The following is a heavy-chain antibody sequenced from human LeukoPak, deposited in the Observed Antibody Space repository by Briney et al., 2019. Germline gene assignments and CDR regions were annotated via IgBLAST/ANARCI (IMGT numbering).Heavy chain of an antibody. V-gene: IGHV4-38-2*02. Sequence: PSETLSLTCSVSGYSISSGYYWGWIRQPPGKGLEWIGSIYQSGSTYYNPSLKSRVTISVDTSRNQFSLKLSSVTAPDTAVYYCAKDSGSNYYKIDYWGQGTLVTVSS. D-gene: IGHD3-10*01. CDR1: GYSISSGYY. J-gene: IGHJ4*02. CDR3: AKDSGSNYYKIDY. CDR2: IYQSGST.